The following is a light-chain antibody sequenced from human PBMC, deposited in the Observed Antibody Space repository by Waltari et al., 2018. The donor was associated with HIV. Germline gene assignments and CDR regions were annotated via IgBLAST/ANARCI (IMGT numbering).Light chain of an antibody. Sequence: QSALTQPPSASGSPGQSVTISCTGSSSDIGGYNFVSWYQQHPGKAPILLIYEVTKRPPGVSSRFSGSKSGYTASLTVAGLQAEDEADYYCSSYAGSRGLFGGGTKLTV. V-gene: IGLV2-8*01. CDR1: SSDIGGYNF. CDR3: SSYAGSRGL. CDR2: EVT. J-gene: IGLJ3*02.